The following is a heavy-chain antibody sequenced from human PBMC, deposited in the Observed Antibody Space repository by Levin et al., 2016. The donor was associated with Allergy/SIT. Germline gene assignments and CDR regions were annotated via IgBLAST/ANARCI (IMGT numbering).Heavy chain of an antibody. CDR1: GGSISSSSYY. V-gene: IGHV4-39*01. CDR3: ARGISRFLEWLSYGMDV. CDR2: IYYSGST. Sequence: GSLRLSCTVSGGSISSSSYYWGWIRQPPGKGLEWIGSIYYSGSTYYNPSLKSRVTISVDTSKNQFSLKLSSVTAADTAVYYCARGISRFLEWLSYGMDVWGQGTTVTVSS. D-gene: IGHD3-3*01. J-gene: IGHJ6*02.